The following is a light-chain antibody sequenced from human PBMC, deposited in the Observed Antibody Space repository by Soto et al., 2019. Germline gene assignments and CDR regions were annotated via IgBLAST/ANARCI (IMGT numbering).Light chain of an antibody. CDR2: GAS. V-gene: IGKV1-6*01. CDR1: QAIRNY. CDR3: LQDNNYPWT. Sequence: AIPMTQSPSYLSASVGDRVTITCRASQAIRNYLGWYQQKPGKAPKLLIYGASSLHDGVPSRFSGSGSGTDFTLTISSLQPEDFATYYCLQDNNYPWTFVQGTKV. J-gene: IGKJ1*01.